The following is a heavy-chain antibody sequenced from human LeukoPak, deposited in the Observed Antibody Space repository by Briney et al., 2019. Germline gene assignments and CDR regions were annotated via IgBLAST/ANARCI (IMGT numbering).Heavy chain of an antibody. CDR1: GYTFTSYY. Sequence: ASVKVSCKASGYTFTSYYMHWVRQAPGQGLEWMGIINPSGGSTSYAQKFQGRVTMTRDTSTSTVYMELSSLRSEDTAVYYCARDGAPVPPAARRTGLNWFDPWGQGTLVTVSS. CDR2: INPSGGST. V-gene: IGHV1-46*01. J-gene: IGHJ5*02. D-gene: IGHD2-2*01. CDR3: ARDGAPVPPAARRTGLNWFDP.